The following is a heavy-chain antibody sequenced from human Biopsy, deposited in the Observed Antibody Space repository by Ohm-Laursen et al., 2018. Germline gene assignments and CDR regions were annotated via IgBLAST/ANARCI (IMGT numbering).Heavy chain of an antibody. CDR3: ARDRMVTIITLVRADTFDI. D-gene: IGHD3-10*01. J-gene: IGHJ3*02. V-gene: IGHV1-2*02. CDR1: GYTFTDYS. Sequence: ASVKVSCKASGYTFTDYSLHWVRQAPGQGLEWMGWVNPNSGATNYAQKFQGRVTMTSDTSISTAYIELRRLISDDTAVYFCARDRMVTIITLVRADTFDIWGQGTTVTVSS. CDR2: VNPNSGAT.